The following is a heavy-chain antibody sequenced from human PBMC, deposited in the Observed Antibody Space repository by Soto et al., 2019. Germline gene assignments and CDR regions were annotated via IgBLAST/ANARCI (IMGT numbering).Heavy chain of an antibody. CDR1: GLTLDRYS. Sequence: QSGGSPRLSCAAYGLTLDRYSMNCVRQAPGKGLEWVSFINSGSSSMNYADSVKGRFTVSRDNAKNSLYLQMNSLRDEDTAVYYCAIQGYRRGRLPTVYSGPGTLLTVSS. CDR3: AIQGYRRGRLPTVY. V-gene: IGHV3-48*02. J-gene: IGHJ4*02. D-gene: IGHD6-19*01. CDR2: INSGSSSM.